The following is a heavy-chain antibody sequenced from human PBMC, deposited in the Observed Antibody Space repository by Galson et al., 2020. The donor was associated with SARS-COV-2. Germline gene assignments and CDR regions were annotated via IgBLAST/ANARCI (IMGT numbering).Heavy chain of an antibody. CDR2: NT. V-gene: IGHV1-18*01. CDR1: GYTFTSNC. Sequence: SVKVSCKASGYTFTSNCISWMRQATGQGLEWMGWNTNYAQKFQGRVTMTTDTSTTTSYMELRGLRSDDTDVYYCARFSYRSGYPSFDYWGQGTLLTVSS. D-gene: IGHD3-22*01. J-gene: IGHJ4*02. CDR3: ARFSYRSGYPSFDY.